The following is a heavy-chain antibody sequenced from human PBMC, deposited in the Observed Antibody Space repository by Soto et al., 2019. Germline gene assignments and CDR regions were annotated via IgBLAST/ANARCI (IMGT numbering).Heavy chain of an antibody. CDR3: ARETYGDYVGYFDP. Sequence: TLSPTFSVSGGFISRREFYWGWVRQPPGKGLEWIGTIYFSGSTYYNPSLKSRVTMSVDTSKNQFSLKVRSVTAADTAVYYCARETYGDYVGYFDPWGQGIRVTVSS. J-gene: IGHJ5*02. CDR2: IYFSGST. V-gene: IGHV4-39*07. CDR1: GGFISRREFY. D-gene: IGHD4-17*01.